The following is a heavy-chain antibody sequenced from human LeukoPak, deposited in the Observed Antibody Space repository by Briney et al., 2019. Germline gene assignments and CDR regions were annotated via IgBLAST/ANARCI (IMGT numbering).Heavy chain of an antibody. D-gene: IGHD2-2*01. J-gene: IGHJ4*02. CDR2: IYHSGST. Sequence: SETLSLTCAVSGYSISSGYYWGWIRQAPGKGLEWIGSIYHSGSTHYNPSLESRVTISVDTPKNQFSLKLSAVTAADTAVYYCARNGTSSYFDYWGQGTLVTVSS. CDR3: ARNGTSSYFDY. CDR1: GYSISSGYY. V-gene: IGHV4-38-2*01.